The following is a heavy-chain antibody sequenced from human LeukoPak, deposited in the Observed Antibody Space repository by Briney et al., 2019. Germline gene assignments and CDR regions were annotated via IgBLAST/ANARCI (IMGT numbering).Heavy chain of an antibody. CDR3: ARHRCGGDCYSLYNWFDP. J-gene: IGHJ5*02. CDR1: GGSISSYY. CDR2: IYYSGST. Sequence: SETLSLTCTVSGGSISSYYWSWIRQPPGKGLEWIGYIYYSGSTNYNPSLKSRVTISVDTSKNQFSLKLSSVTAADTAVYYCARHRCGGDCYSLYNWFDPWGQGTLVTVSS. V-gene: IGHV4-59*08. D-gene: IGHD2-21*02.